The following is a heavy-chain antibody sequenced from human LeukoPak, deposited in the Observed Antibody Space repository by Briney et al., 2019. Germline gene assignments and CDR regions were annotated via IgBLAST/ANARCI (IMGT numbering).Heavy chain of an antibody. CDR1: GDSISSYY. CDR2: LYTDGST. V-gene: IGHV4-4*07. Sequence: PSETLSLTCTVSGDSISSYYWSWVRQPAGEGLEWIGRLYTDGSTNYNPFLKSRVTMSVDTSKNQFSLKLSSVTTADTAVYFCVRDRYYYDNNYGPAFDYWGQGILITVS. J-gene: IGHJ4*02. D-gene: IGHD3-22*01. CDR3: VRDRYYYDNNYGPAFDY.